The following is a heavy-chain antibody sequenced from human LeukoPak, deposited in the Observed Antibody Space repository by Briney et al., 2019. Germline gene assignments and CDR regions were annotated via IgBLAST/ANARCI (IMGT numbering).Heavy chain of an antibody. CDR3: ARDRFSGSYSGY. CDR1: GFTFSSYS. V-gene: IGHV3-21*01. D-gene: IGHD1-26*01. Sequence: PGWSLRLSCAASGFTFSSYSMNWVRQAPGKGLEWVSSISSSSSYIYYADSVKGRFTTSRDNAKTSLYLQMNSLRAEDTAVYYCARDRFSGSYSGYWGQGTLVTVSS. CDR2: ISSSSSYI. J-gene: IGHJ4*02.